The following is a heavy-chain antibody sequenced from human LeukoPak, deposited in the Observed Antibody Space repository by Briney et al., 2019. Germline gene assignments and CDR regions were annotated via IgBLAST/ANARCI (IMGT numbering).Heavy chain of an antibody. CDR3: ARDLQYSSGWYYFIY. CDR1: GGTFSSYA. J-gene: IGHJ4*02. V-gene: IGHV1-69*05. CDR2: IIPIFGTA. Sequence: SVKVSCKASGGTFSSYAISWVRQAPGQGLEWMGGIIPIFGTANYTQKFQGRVTITTDESTSTAYMELSSPRSEDTAVYYCARDLQYSSGWYYFIYWGQGTLVTVSS. D-gene: IGHD6-19*01.